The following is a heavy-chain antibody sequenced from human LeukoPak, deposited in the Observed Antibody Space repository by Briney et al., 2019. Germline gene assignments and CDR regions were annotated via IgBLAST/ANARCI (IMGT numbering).Heavy chain of an antibody. CDR1: GFTVSSNY. V-gene: IGHV3-53*01. CDR2: IYSGDST. D-gene: IGHD4-17*01. Sequence: PGGSLRLSCAASGFTVSSNYMSWVRQAPGKGLEWVSVIYSGDSTYYADSVKGRFTISRDNSKNTLYLQMNSLRAEDTAVYYCARVGYGDYVRYFDYCGQGTLVTVSS. CDR3: ARVGYGDYVRYFDY. J-gene: IGHJ4*02.